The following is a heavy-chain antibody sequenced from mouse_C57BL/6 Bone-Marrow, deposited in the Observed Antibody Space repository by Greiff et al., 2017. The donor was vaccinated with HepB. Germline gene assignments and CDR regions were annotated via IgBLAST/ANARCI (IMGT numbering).Heavy chain of an antibody. D-gene: IGHD2-4*01. CDR2: IRNKANGYTT. V-gene: IGHV7-3*01. CDR1: GFTFTDYY. Sequence: EVQLVESGGGLVQPGGSLSLSCAASGFTFTDYYMSWVRQPPGKALEWLGFIRNKANGYTTEYSASVKGRLTISRDNSQSILYLQMNALRAEDSATYYCARYKLRVFDYWGQGTTLTVAS. CDR3: ARYKLRVFDY. J-gene: IGHJ2*01.